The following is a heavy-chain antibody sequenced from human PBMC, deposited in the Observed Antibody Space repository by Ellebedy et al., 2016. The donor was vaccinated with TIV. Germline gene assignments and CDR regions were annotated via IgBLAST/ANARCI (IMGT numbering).Heavy chain of an antibody. J-gene: IGHJ4*02. D-gene: IGHD2-15*01. CDR3: ARGRPWVVVAATPFPCYFDY. V-gene: IGHV4-38-2*02. CDR2: IYHSGST. CDR1: GYSISSGYY. Sequence: SETLSLXXTVSGYSISSGYYWGWIRPPPGKGLEWIGSIYHSGSTYYNPSLKSRVTISVDTSKNQFSLKLGCVTAADTAVYYCARGRPWVVVAATPFPCYFDYWGQGTLVTVSS.